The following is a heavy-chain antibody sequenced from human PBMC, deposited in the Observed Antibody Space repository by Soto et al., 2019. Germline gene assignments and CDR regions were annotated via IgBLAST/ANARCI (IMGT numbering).Heavy chain of an antibody. J-gene: IGHJ4*02. D-gene: IGHD6-13*01. CDR1: GGSISSSNW. V-gene: IGHV4-4*02. CDR3: ARGGGGHMYSRHDYYFDY. Sequence: SETLSLTCAVSGGSISSSNWWSWVRQPPGKGLEWIGEIYHSGSTNYNPSLKSRVTISVDKSKNQFSLKLSSVTAADTAVYYCARGGGGHMYSRHDYYFDYWGQGTLVTVSS. CDR2: IYHSGST.